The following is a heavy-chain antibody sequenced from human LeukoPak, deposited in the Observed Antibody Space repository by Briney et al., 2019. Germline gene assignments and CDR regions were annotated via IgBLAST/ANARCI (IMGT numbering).Heavy chain of an antibody. J-gene: IGHJ6*03. D-gene: IGHD5-18*01. Sequence: SETLSLTCTVSGGSISSSSYYWGWIRQPPGKGLEWIGSIYYSGSTYYNPSLKSRVTISVDTSKHQFSLKLSSVTAAETAVYYCARQGNTAMGYYYYMDVWGKGTTVTVSS. CDR1: GGSISSSSYY. CDR3: ARQGNTAMGYYYYMDV. V-gene: IGHV4-39*01. CDR2: IYYSGST.